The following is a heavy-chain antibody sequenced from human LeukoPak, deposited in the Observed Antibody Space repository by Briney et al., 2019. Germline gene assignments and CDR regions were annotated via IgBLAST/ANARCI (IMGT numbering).Heavy chain of an antibody. CDR1: GYAFTDYF. CDR2: IIPNNGGT. V-gene: IGHV1-2*02. Sequence: ASVKVSCKASGYAFTDYFIHWVRQAPGQGLEWMGWIIPNNGGTAYAQNFRGRVTMTWDTSINTAYMELVRLRSDDTAIYYCARDGSSLDVWGQGTTVTVSS. D-gene: IGHD6-13*01. J-gene: IGHJ6*02. CDR3: ARDGSSLDV.